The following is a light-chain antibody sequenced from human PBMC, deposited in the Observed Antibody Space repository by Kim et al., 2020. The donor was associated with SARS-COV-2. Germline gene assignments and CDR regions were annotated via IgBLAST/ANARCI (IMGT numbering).Light chain of an antibody. CDR2: DAS. Sequence: DIQMTQSPPTLSASVGDRVTITCQASQNITTYLNWYQQKPGKAPNLLIYDASNLEAGVPSRFSGSGSETEFTLTIRGLQPDDIATYFCQQYHALPRTFGRGTKVDIK. V-gene: IGKV1-33*01. CDR3: QQYHALPRT. CDR1: QNITTY. J-gene: IGKJ1*01.